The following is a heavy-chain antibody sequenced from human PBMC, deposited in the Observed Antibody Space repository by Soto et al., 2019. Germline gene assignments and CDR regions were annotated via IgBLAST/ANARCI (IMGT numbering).Heavy chain of an antibody. CDR2: INHSGST. CDR3: ARGGKHYYDSCGYCVYYYGMDV. Sequence: SETLSLTCAVYGGSLSGYSWSWIRQPPGKGLEWIGEINHSGSTNYNPSLKSRVTISVDTSKNQFSLKLSSVTAADTAVYYCARGGKHYYDSCGYCVYYYGMDVWDPGTTVTVSS. CDR1: GGSLSGYS. D-gene: IGHD3-22*01. V-gene: IGHV4-34*01. J-gene: IGHJ6*02.